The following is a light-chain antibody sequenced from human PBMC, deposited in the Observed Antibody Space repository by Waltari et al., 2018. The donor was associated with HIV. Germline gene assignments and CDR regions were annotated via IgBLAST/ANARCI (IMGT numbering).Light chain of an antibody. Sequence: QSALTQPASVSGSPGQSITISCTGTSSDVARYNLFPWYQHHPGKAPKVMIYAVTKRPSGVSDRFSGSKSGNTASLTISGLQAEDEADYYCCSYAGTSTYVFGTGTKVTVL. J-gene: IGLJ1*01. CDR3: CSYAGTSTYV. CDR2: AVT. V-gene: IGLV2-23*02. CDR1: SSDVARYNL.